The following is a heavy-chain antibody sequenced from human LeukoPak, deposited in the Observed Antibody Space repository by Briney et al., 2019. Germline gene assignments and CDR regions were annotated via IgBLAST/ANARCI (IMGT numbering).Heavy chain of an antibody. V-gene: IGHV3-21*01. D-gene: IGHD2-2*01. CDR2: ISSSSSYI. Sequence: GGSLRLSCAASGFTFSSYSMNWVRQAPGKGLEWVSSISSSSSYIYYADSVKGRFTISRDNAKNSLYLQMNSLRAEDTAVYYCARVYGPELYQLLQPLLDWGQGTLVTVSS. CDR3: ARVYGPELYQLLQPLLD. J-gene: IGHJ1*01. CDR1: GFTFSSYS.